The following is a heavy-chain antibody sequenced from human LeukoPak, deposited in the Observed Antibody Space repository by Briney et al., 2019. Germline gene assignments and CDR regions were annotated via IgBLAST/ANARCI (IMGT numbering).Heavy chain of an antibody. V-gene: IGHV4-31*02. D-gene: IGHD6-13*01. J-gene: IGHJ5*02. Sequence: SESLCVTWSVSGGSISSGGYYWSWIRQHPGKGLEWIGYIYYSGSTYYNPSLKSRVTISVDTSKNQFSLKLSSVTAADTAVYYCARAGGSTMAPYWFDPWGQGTLVTVSS. CDR2: IYYSGST. CDR3: ARAGGSTMAPYWFDP. CDR1: GGSISSGGYY.